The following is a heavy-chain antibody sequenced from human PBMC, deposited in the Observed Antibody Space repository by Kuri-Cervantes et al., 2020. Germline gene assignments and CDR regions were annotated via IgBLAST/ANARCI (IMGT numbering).Heavy chain of an antibody. D-gene: IGHD1-14*01. CDR1: GFTFSSYA. V-gene: IGHV3-30-3*01. CDR3: AHRGRSVSDAFDI. Sequence: GESLKISCAASGFTFSSYAMSWVRQAPGKGLEWVAVKSYDGSNKYYADSVKGRFTISRDNSKNTLYLQMNSLRAGDTAVYYCAHRGRSVSDAFDIWGQGTMVTVSS. CDR2: KSYDGSNK. J-gene: IGHJ3*02.